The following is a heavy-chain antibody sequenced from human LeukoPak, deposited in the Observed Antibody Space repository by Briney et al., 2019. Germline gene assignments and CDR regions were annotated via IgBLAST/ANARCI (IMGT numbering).Heavy chain of an antibody. CDR1: GFTFSSYW. J-gene: IGHJ4*02. CDR2: IKQDGSEK. Sequence: GGSLRLSCAASGFTFSSYWMSWVRQAPGKGLEWVANIKQDGSEKYYVDSVKGRFTISRDNSKNTLYLQMNSLRAEDTAVYYCASGGGEMATIAGDYWGQGTLVTVSS. V-gene: IGHV3-7*03. D-gene: IGHD5-24*01. CDR3: ASGGGEMATIAGDY.